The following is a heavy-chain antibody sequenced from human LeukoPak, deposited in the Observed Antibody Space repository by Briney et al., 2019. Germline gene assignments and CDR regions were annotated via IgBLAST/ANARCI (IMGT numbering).Heavy chain of an antibody. D-gene: IGHD3-10*01. CDR1: GFTFTTYW. CDR3: AKRAKYFYGSETYYFFEH. J-gene: IGHJ4*02. CDR2: IKQDGTEK. V-gene: IGHV3-7*01. Sequence: GGSLRLSCAASGFTFTTYWMGWVRQAPGKGLEWVANIKQDGTEKYYVDSVKGRSTISRDNAKNSLYLQMNSLRVEDTAVYYCAKRAKYFYGSETYYFFEHWGQGTPVTASS.